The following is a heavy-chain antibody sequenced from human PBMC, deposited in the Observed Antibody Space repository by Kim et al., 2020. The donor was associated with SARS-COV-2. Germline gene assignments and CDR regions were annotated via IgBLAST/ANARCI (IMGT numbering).Heavy chain of an antibody. J-gene: IGHJ4*02. V-gene: IGHV3-7*01. Sequence: GGSLRLSCAASGFTFSTYWMTWVRQVPGKGLEWVANIKEDGSEKYYVDSVKGRFAISRDNAKNSLYLQMNSLRAEDTALYYCARNGLLSDEWGQGTLGTV. CDR2: IKEDGSEK. CDR1: GFTFSTYW. CDR3: ARNGLLSDE. D-gene: IGHD3-10*01.